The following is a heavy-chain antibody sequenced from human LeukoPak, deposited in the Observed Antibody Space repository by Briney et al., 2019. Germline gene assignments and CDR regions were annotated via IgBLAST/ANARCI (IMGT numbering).Heavy chain of an antibody. J-gene: IGHJ4*02. CDR2: INPNSGGT. D-gene: IGHD3-22*01. CDR3: ATMIIPYYYDSSGYYYGPRGNFDY. V-gene: IGHV1-2*02. Sequence: GASVKVSCKASGYTFTGYYMHWVRQAPGQGLEWMGWINPNSGGTNYAQKFQGRVTMTRDTSISTAYMELSRLRSDDTAVYYCATMIIPYYYDSSGYYYGPRGNFDYWGQGTLVTVSS. CDR1: GYTFTGYY.